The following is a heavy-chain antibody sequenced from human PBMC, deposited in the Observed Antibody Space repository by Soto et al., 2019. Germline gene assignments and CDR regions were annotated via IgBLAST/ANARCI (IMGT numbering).Heavy chain of an antibody. CDR3: ARHGDYDSSGDYFDY. Sequence: SETLSLTCTVSGGSISSSSYYWGWIRQPPGKGLEWIGSIYYSGSTYYNPSLKSRVTISVDTSKNQFSLKLSSVTAADTAVYYCARHGDYDSSGDYFDYWGQGTLVTVSS. CDR1: GGSISSSSYY. J-gene: IGHJ4*02. CDR2: IYYSGST. V-gene: IGHV4-39*01. D-gene: IGHD3-22*01.